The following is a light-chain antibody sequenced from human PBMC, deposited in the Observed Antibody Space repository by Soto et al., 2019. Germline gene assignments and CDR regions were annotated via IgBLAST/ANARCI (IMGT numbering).Light chain of an antibody. Sequence: ETVLTQSPGTLSLSPGERATLSCRASQSVGSSYLAWYQQKPGQAPRLLIYDASTRATGIPDRFSGSGSGTDSTLTISRLEPEDFAVYYCQHYGRSPPSWTFGQGTKVEIK. J-gene: IGKJ1*01. CDR2: DAS. CDR1: QSVGSSY. V-gene: IGKV3-20*01. CDR3: QHYGRSPPSWT.